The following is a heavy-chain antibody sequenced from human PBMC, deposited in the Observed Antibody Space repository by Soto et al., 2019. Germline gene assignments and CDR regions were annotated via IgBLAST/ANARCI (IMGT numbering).Heavy chain of an antibody. Sequence: PGGSLRLSCAASGFTFSSYSMIWVRRAPGKGLEWVSGFRSGGDDDTTYYADSVRGRFTISRDNSKNTLFLQMNSLRAEDTAIYYCAKKVNSGSGSQFFDYWGQGTLVTVS. CDR3: AKKVNSGSGSQFFDY. D-gene: IGHD3-10*01. CDR1: GFTFSSYS. V-gene: IGHV3-23*01. CDR2: FRSGGDDDTT. J-gene: IGHJ4*02.